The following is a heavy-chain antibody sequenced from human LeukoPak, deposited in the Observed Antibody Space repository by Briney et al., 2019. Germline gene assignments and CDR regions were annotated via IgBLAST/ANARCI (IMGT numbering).Heavy chain of an antibody. Sequence: SETLSLTCAVYGGSFSHYYWSWIRQPPGKGLEWIGEINHSGSTNYNPSLKSRVTMSLDTSRNQFSLKLSSVTAADTAVYYCAAWELLLETFDIWGQGTMVTASS. V-gene: IGHV4-34*01. J-gene: IGHJ3*02. CDR3: AAWELLLETFDI. CDR1: GGSFSHYY. CDR2: INHSGST. D-gene: IGHD1-26*01.